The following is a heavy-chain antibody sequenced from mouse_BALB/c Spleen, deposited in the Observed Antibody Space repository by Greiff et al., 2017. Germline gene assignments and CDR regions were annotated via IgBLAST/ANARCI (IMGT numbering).Heavy chain of an antibody. V-gene: IGHV1-69*02. CDR2: IYPSDSYT. J-gene: IGHJ4*01. CDR3: TRDSAMDD. Sequence: VQLQQPGAELVRPGASVKLSCKASGYTFISYWINWVKQRPGQGLEWIGNIYPSDSYTNYNQKFKDKATLTVDKSSSTAYMQLSSPTSEDSAVYYCTRDSAMDDWGQGTSVTVAS. CDR1: GYTFISYW.